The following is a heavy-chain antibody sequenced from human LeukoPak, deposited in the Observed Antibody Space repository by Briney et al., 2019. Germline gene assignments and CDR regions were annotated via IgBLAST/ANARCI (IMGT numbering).Heavy chain of an antibody. D-gene: IGHD6-19*01. V-gene: IGHV3-7*01. CDR1: GFTFSSYW. Sequence: GGSLRLSCAASGFTFSSYWMSWVRQAPGKGLEWVANIKQDGSEKYYVDSVKGRFTISRDNAKNSLYLQMNSLRAEDSAVYYCARGFLFYSSGWYYFDYWGQGTLVTVSS. CDR2: IKQDGSEK. CDR3: ARGFLFYSSGWYYFDY. J-gene: IGHJ4*02.